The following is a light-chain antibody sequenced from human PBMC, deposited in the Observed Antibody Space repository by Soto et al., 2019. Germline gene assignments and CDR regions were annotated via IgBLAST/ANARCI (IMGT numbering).Light chain of an antibody. V-gene: IGKV3-20*01. Sequence: EIVLTQSPATLSLSSGERATLSCRASQSVSNFLAWHKQKPGQAPRILIYGASNRATGIPDRFIGSGSGTEFTLAISRLEPEDFAVDYCPQYGSSGTFSQETKVDIK. CDR3: PQYGSSGT. CDR2: GAS. CDR1: QSVSNF. J-gene: IGKJ1*01.